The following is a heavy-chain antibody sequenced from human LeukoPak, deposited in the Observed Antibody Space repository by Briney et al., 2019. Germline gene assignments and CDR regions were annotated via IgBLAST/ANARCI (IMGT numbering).Heavy chain of an antibody. CDR2: ISSSSSYI. J-gene: IGHJ3*02. Sequence: GGSLRLSCAASGFTFSSYWMHWVRQAPGKGLVWVSSISSSSSYIYYADSVKGRFTISRDNAKNSLYLQTNSLRAEDTAVYYCAGLSVAGRGDAFDIWGQGTMVTVSS. V-gene: IGHV3-21*01. CDR1: GFTFSSYW. CDR3: AGLSVAGRGDAFDI. D-gene: IGHD6-19*01.